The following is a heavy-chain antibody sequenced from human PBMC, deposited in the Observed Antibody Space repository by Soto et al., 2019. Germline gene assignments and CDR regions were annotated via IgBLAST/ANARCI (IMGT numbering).Heavy chain of an antibody. CDR2: ISGIGGST. V-gene: IGHV3-23*01. CDR1: GFTFTDYA. CDR3: ARGSSGYISSWYYFDY. Sequence: PGGSLRLSCAASGFTFTDYALSWVRQAPGKGLEWVATISGIGGSTYLADSVKGRLSISRDNSKNTVSLLMNSLRAEDTAVYFCARGSSGYISSWYYFDYRRRGTLVTVSS. D-gene: IGHD6-13*01. J-gene: IGHJ4*02.